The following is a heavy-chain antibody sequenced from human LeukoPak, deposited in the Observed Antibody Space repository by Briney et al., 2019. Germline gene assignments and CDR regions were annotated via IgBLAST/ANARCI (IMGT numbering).Heavy chain of an antibody. V-gene: IGHV1-18*01. CDR3: ARGVRTYYDFWSGYSPADY. CDR1: GYTFTSYG. CDR2: ISAYNGNT. J-gene: IGHJ4*02. D-gene: IGHD3-3*01. Sequence: ASVKVSCKASGYTFTSYGIRGVRQAPGQGLEGRGWISAYNGNTNYAEKLQGRVTMTTDTSTSTAYMELRSLRSDDTAVYYCARGVRTYYDFWSGYSPADYWGQGTLVTVSS.